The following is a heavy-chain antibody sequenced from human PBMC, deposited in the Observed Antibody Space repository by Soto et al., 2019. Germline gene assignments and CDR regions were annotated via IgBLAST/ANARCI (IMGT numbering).Heavy chain of an antibody. CDR3: ARDRWASYYYDSSIDI. Sequence: EVQLVESGGGLVQPGGSLRLSCAASGFTFNNYWMSWVRQAPGKGLEWVANIKQDGSEKYYVDSVKGRFTISRDNAKTSLYLQMNGLRAEDTAVYYCARDRWASYYYDSSIDIWGQGTMVTVSS. V-gene: IGHV3-7*01. CDR2: IKQDGSEK. CDR1: GFTFNNYW. D-gene: IGHD3-22*01. J-gene: IGHJ3*02.